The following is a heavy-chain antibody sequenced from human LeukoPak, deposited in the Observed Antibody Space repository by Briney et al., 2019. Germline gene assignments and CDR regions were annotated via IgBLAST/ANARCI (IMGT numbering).Heavy chain of an antibody. CDR2: INWDDQK. D-gene: IGHD3-22*01. CDR1: GFSLTTSGVG. Sequence: SAPTLVKPTQPLTLTCTFSGFSLTTSGVGVGWIRQPPGKALEWLSLINWDDQKVYSPSLQSRLSITKDTSKNQVVLTMTNVDPVDTATYYCAHRRDSSGYQYRYWFAPWGQGTLVTVSS. CDR3: AHRRDSSGYQYRYWFAP. V-gene: IGHV2-5*02. J-gene: IGHJ5*02.